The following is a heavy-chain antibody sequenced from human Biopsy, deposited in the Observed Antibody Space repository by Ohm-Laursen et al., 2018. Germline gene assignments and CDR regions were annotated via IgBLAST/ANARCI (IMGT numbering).Heavy chain of an antibody. CDR1: GDSLTSGPEN. D-gene: IGHD6-19*01. V-gene: IGHV4-61*01. CDR3: ARGRRTSGWPYFDN. J-gene: IGHJ4*02. Sequence: TLSLTCPVSGDSLTSGPENWSWIRQSPGQGLEYIGFIYSGGNTNYNPSLKNRVTMSVDTSKNQFYLKLYSVTAADTAVYYCARGRRTSGWPYFDNWGQGALVSVSP. CDR2: IYSGGNT.